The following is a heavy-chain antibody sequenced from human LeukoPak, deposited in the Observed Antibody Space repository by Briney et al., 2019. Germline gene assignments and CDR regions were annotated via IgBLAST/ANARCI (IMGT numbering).Heavy chain of an antibody. J-gene: IGHJ4*02. V-gene: IGHV4-4*07. CDR1: GGSISSYY. CDR3: ARSWSSGSYYTFDY. D-gene: IGHD3-22*01. CDR2: IYTSGST. Sequence: SETLSLTCTVSGGSISSYYWSWIRQPAGKGLEWIGRIYTSGSTNYNPSLKSRVTMSVDTSKNQFSLKLSSVTAADTAVYYCARSWSSGSYYTFDYWGQGTLVTVSS.